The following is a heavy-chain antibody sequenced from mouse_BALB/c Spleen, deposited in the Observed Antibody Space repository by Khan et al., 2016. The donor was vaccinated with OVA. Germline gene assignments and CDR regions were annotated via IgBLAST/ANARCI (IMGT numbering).Heavy chain of an antibody. V-gene: IGHV1-7*01. CDR2: INPSTGYT. Sequence: QVQLKESGAELAKPGASVKMSCTASGYTFTTYWIHWVKQRPGQGLEWIGYINPSTGYTEYNQKFKDKATLTTDKSSIAAYMQLRILTSEDSAVYYCTRRGLYRLFAFWGHGTLVTVSA. J-gene: IGHJ3*01. D-gene: IGHD1-1*01. CDR1: GYTFTTYW. CDR3: TRRGLYRLFAF.